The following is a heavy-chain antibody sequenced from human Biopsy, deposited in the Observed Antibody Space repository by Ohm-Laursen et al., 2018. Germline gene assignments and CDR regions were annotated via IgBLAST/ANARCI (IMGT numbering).Heavy chain of an antibody. CDR2: ITTYNGNT. D-gene: IGHD3-10*01. CDR1: GYTFTDYG. CDR3: ARDRGYYYYYGMDV. J-gene: IGHJ6*02. V-gene: IGHV1-18*01. Sequence: ASVKVSCNASGYTFTDYGVSWVRQAPGQGLEWMGWITTYNGNTNYAQKVQGRVTMTTDTPTSTAYMELRSLRSDDTAVYYCARDRGYYYYYGMDVWGQGTTVTVSS.